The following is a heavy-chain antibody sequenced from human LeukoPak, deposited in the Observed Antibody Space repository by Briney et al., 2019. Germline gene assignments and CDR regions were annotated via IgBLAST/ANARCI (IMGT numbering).Heavy chain of an antibody. CDR3: AREGVSRKFDS. Sequence: GASVKVSCKTSGYNVTTYFITWVRQAPGQGLEWMGWISPYNGHTKYAHNLQGRVTMTTDTSTTTAFMELRSLMSDDTAVYYCAREGVSRKFDSWGQGTLVTVSS. CDR1: GYNVTTYF. D-gene: IGHD5/OR15-5a*01. V-gene: IGHV1-18*04. J-gene: IGHJ5*01. CDR2: ISPYNGHT.